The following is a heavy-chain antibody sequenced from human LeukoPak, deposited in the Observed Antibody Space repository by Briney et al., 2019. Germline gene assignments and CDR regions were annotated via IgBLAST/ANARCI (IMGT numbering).Heavy chain of an antibody. CDR2: ISSSSSYI. CDR3: ARGGKSENYDSSGYYLDY. J-gene: IGHJ4*02. V-gene: IGHV3-21*01. Sequence: PGECLRLSCAASGFTFSSYSMNWVRQAPGKGLEWVSSISSSSSYIYYADSVKGRFTISRDNAKNSLYLQMNSLRAEDTAVYYCARGGKSENYDSSGYYLDYWGQGTLVTVSS. CDR1: GFTFSSYS. D-gene: IGHD3-22*01.